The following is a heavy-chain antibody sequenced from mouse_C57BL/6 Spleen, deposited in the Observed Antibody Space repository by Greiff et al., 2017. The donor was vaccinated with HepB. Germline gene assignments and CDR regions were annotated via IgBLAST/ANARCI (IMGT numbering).Heavy chain of an antibody. J-gene: IGHJ2*01. D-gene: IGHD1-1*01. CDR2: ISDGGSYT. V-gene: IGHV5-4*01. Sequence: EVKVVESGGGLVKPGGSLKLSCAASGFTFSSYAMSWVRQTPEKRLEWVATISDGGSYTYYPDNVKGRFTIARDNAKNNLYLQMSHLKSEDTAMYYCARDDYYGSSSYFDYWGQGTTLTVSS. CDR3: ARDDYYGSSSYFDY. CDR1: GFTFSSYA.